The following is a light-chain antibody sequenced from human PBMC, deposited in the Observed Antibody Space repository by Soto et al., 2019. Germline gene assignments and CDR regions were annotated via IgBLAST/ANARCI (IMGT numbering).Light chain of an antibody. CDR3: SSFTSRFTFNYI. CDR2: EVT. Sequence: ALTHPASVSGSPGQSITISCTGTSSDVGGYNYVSWYQQHPGKAPKIIIYEVTNRPSGVSNRFSGSKSGNTASLTISGLQAEDDADYYCSSFTSRFTFNYIFGTGTKVTVL. CDR1: SSDVGGYNY. J-gene: IGLJ1*01. V-gene: IGLV2-14*01.